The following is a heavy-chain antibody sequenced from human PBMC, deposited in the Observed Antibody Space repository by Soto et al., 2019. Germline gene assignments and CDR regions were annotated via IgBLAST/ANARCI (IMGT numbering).Heavy chain of an antibody. CDR3: AVLVATHGDGSTDRDFDY. J-gene: IGHJ4*02. CDR2: IIPIFGTA. Sequence: QVQLVQSGAEVKKPGSSVKVSCKASGGTFSSYAISWVRQAPGQGLEWMGGIIPIFGTANYAQKFQGRVTITADKSTSTAYMELGSLRSEDTAVYYCAVLVATHGDGSTDRDFDYWGQGTLVTVSS. CDR1: GGTFSSYA. V-gene: IGHV1-69*06. D-gene: IGHD5-12*01.